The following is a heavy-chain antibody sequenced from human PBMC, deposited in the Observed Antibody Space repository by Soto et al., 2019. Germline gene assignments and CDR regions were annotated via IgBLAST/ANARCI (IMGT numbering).Heavy chain of an antibody. CDR1: GYTFTSYD. V-gene: IGHV1-8*01. J-gene: IGHJ6*03. CDR3: ARVSVLIVVGDGNYYYYMDV. Sequence: ASVKVSCKASGYTFTSYDINWVRQATGQGLEWMGWMNPNSGNTGYAQKFQGRVTMTRNTSISTAYMELSSLRSEDTAVHYCARVSVLIVVGDGNYYYYMDVWGKGTTVTVSS. D-gene: IGHD2-2*01. CDR2: MNPNSGNT.